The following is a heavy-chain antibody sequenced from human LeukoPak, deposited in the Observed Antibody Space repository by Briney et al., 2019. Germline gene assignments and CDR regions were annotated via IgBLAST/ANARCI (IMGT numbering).Heavy chain of an antibody. CDR3: ARAARMCSSTSCYKAHFDY. J-gene: IGHJ4*02. CDR2: IYPGDSDT. Sequence: GESLKISCKGSGYSFTSYWIGWVRQMPGKGLEWMGIIYPGDSDTRYSPSFQGQVTVSADKSISTAYLQWSSLKASDTAMYYCARAARMCSSTSCYKAHFDYWGQGTLVTVSS. CDR1: GYSFTSYW. D-gene: IGHD2-2*02. V-gene: IGHV5-51*01.